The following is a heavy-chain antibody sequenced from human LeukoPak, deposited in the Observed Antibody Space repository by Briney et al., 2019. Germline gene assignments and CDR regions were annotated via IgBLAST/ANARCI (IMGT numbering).Heavy chain of an antibody. CDR3: ARHLDYGDHQGAFDI. CDR2: GDYSGGT. CDR1: GDSFSSVTDY. V-gene: IGHV4-39*01. Sequence: SETLSLTCTVSGDSFSSVTDYWAWIRQPPGKGLEWIASGDYSGGTYYNPSLESRVAISADMSKNQFSLKLSSVTAADTAVYYCARHLDYGDHQGAFDIWGQGTMVTVSS. D-gene: IGHD4-17*01. J-gene: IGHJ3*02.